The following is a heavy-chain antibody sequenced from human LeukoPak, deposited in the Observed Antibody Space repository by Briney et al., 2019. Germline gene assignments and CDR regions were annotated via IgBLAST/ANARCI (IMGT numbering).Heavy chain of an antibody. V-gene: IGHV1-8*01. Sequence: ASVKVSCKTSGYTFTSYDINWVRQATGQGLERMGWMNPNSGNTGYAQKFQGRVTMTRDTSMSTAYMELSSLTSEDTAVYYCARGYLNYYSSDPGSGYWGQGTLLTVSS. D-gene: IGHD3-22*01. J-gene: IGHJ4*02. CDR3: ARGYLNYYSSDPGSGY. CDR2: MNPNSGNT. CDR1: GYTFTSYD.